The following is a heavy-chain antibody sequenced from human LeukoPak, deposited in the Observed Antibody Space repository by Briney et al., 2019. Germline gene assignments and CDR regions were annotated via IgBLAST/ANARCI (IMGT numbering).Heavy chain of an antibody. CDR2: IYPDGSNI. CDR1: GYSFPTYW. V-gene: IGHV5-51*01. Sequence: GESLKISCKGSGYSFPTYWIAWVRQMPGKGLEWMGIIYPDGSNIRYSPFFQGQVTISADKSISTAYLQWSSLKASDTAMYYCARPPSRGYSSSFEYWGQGTLVTVSS. D-gene: IGHD2-2*03. CDR3: ARPPSRGYSSSFEY. J-gene: IGHJ4*02.